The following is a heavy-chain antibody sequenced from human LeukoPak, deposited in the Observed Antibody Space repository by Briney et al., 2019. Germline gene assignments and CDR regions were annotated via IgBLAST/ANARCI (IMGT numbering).Heavy chain of an antibody. CDR2: IRSKANSYAT. CDR1: GFTFSGSA. D-gene: IGHD1-26*01. J-gene: IGHJ4*02. CDR3: TRSGSYYPYYFDY. V-gene: IGHV3-73*01. Sequence: PGGSLRLSCAASGFTFSGSAMHWVRQASGKGLEWVGRIRSKANSYATAYAASVKGRFTISRDDSKNTAYLQMSSLKTEGTAVYYCTRSGSYYPYYFDYWGQGTLVTVSS.